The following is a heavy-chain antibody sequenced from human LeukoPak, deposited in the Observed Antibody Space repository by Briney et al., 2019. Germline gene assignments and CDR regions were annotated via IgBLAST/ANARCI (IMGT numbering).Heavy chain of an antibody. J-gene: IGHJ5*01. Sequence: GGSLRLSCAASAFAVTTTYMSWVRQAPGKGLEWVSALHSGGSTFYAASVKGRFTISRDNSKNTLYLQMDSLRPEDTAMYYCATDGGFGGPGGDNWFDSWGQGTLVTVSS. D-gene: IGHD3-16*01. CDR2: LHSGGST. CDR1: AFAVTTTY. V-gene: IGHV3-53*05. CDR3: ATDGGFGGPGGDNWFDS.